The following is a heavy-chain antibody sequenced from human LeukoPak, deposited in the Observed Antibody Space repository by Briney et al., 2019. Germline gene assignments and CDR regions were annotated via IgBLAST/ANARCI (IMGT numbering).Heavy chain of an antibody. CDR2: IYYSGST. V-gene: IGHV4-59*01. D-gene: IGHD6-6*01. J-gene: IGHJ3*01. CDR1: GGSISSYY. CDR3: ARDAFLGAAHPYWYFDL. Sequence: SETLSLTCTVSGGSISSYYWSWIRQPPGKGLEWIGYIYYSGSTNYNPTLKSRVTISVDTSKNQFSLKLSSVTAADTAVYYCARDAFLGAAHPYWYFDLWGQGTMVTVSS.